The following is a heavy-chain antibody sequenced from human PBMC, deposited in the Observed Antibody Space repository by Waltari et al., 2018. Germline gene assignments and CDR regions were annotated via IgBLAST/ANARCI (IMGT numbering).Heavy chain of an antibody. CDR2: INPDGMTR. Sequence: EVQVVESGGGLAQPGGSLRLSCAASGFTFSRSWMHGVGQGPGKGLVWVSRINPDGMTRDYADSAEGRFTISRDNAQNTLYLQLNNLRVDDTAIYYCARELRGDNDLWGQGTMVTVSS. D-gene: IGHD3-9*01. J-gene: IGHJ3*01. V-gene: IGHV3-74*01. CDR3: ARELRGDNDL. CDR1: GFTFSRSW.